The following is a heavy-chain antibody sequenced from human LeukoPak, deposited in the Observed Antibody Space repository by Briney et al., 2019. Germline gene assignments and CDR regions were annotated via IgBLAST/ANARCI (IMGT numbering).Heavy chain of an antibody. V-gene: IGHV3-7*01. CDR3: ARSPAWGAGAGFFDL. J-gene: IGHJ4*02. CDR2: INQVGSEK. D-gene: IGHD4/OR15-4a*01. Sequence: PGGSLRLSCAASGFTFSTYWMNWVRQAPGKGLEWVGNINQVGSEKYYVDSVKGRFTISRDNAKNSLYLQMDSLRAEDTAVFYCARSPAWGAGAGFFDLWGQGTLVPVSS. CDR1: GFTFSTYW.